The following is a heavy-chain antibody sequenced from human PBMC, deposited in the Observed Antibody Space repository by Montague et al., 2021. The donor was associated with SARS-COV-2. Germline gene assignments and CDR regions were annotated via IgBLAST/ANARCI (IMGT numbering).Heavy chain of an antibody. CDR2: INHSGST. CDR3: ARDGVLRYFDWLGDRYGMDV. D-gene: IGHD3-9*01. V-gene: IGHV4-34*01. CDR1: GGSFSDYY. J-gene: IGHJ6*02. Sequence: SETLSLTCAVHGGSFSDYYWSWIRQAPGKGLEWIGEINHSGSTNYNPSLKSRVTISVDTSKNQFSLKLSSVTAADTAVYYCARDGVLRYFDWLGDRYGMDVWGQGTTVTVSS.